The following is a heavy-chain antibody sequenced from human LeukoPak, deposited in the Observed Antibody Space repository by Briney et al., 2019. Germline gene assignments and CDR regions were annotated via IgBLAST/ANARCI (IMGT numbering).Heavy chain of an antibody. CDR3: ARVTVDHGGNVYYFDY. D-gene: IGHD4-23*01. Sequence: GGSLRLSCAASGSTFDDYGMSWVRQAPGKGLEWVSGINWNGGSTGYADSVKGRFTISRDNAKNSLYLQMNSLRAEDTALYYCARVTVDHGGNVYYFDYWGQGTLVTVSS. V-gene: IGHV3-20*04. CDR1: GSTFDDYG. J-gene: IGHJ4*02. CDR2: INWNGGST.